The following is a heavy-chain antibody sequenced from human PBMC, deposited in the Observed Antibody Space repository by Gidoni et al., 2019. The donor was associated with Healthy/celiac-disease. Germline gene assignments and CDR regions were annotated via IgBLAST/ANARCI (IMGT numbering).Heavy chain of an antibody. D-gene: IGHD5-12*01. V-gene: IGHV3-30-3*01. J-gene: IGHJ4*02. Sequence: QVQLVEYGGSVVQPGRSLRLSCAASGFSFSSYAMHWVRQAPAKGLDGVAVISYDGSNKYYADSVKVRFTISRDNSKNTLYLQMNSLRAEDTAVYYCARDKDSYSGYDGALFDYWGQGTLVTVSS. CDR3: ARDKDSYSGYDGALFDY. CDR1: GFSFSSYA. CDR2: ISYDGSNK.